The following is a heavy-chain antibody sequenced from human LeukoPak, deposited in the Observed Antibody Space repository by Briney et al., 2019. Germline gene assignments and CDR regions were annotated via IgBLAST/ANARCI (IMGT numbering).Heavy chain of an antibody. V-gene: IGHV3-7*01. CDR3: ARALVEYYDFWSGSDYYYMDV. CDR1: GFTFSSYW. Sequence: GGSLRLSCAASGFTFSSYWMSWVRQAPGKGLEWVANIKQDGSEKYYVDSVKGRFTISRDNAKNSLYLQMNSLRAEDTAVYYCARALVEYYDFWSGSDYYYMDVWGKGTTVTVSS. CDR2: IKQDGSEK. D-gene: IGHD3-3*01. J-gene: IGHJ6*03.